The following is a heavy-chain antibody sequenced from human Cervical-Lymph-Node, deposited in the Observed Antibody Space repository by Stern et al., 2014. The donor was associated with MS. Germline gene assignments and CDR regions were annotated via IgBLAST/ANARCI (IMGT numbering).Heavy chain of an antibody. V-gene: IGHV1-69*01. CDR3: ARAAMVIHYYYYGMDV. D-gene: IGHD5-18*01. CDR1: GGTFSSYA. J-gene: IGHJ6*02. CDR2: TIPIFGTA. Sequence: QVQLVQSGAEVKKPGSSVKVSCKASGGTFSSYAISWVRQPPGPGLEWMGGTIPIFGTANYAQKFQGRVTITADESTSTAYMELSSLRSEDTAVYYCARAAMVIHYYYYGMDVWGQGTTVTVSS.